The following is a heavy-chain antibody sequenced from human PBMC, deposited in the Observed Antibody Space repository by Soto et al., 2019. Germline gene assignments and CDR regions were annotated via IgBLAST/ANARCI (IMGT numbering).Heavy chain of an antibody. CDR2: ITFRGDNT. D-gene: IGHD1-26*01. J-gene: IGHJ4*02. CDR3: AKLGTMGVFDN. Sequence: EVQLLESGGGLVPPGGSLRLSCAASGFTFSSYAMSWVRQAPGKGLEWLAGITFRGDNTYYADSVKGRFTLSRDNSRNRLDLQMNSLKVEDTALYYCAKLGTMGVFDNWGQGTLLTGSS. CDR1: GFTFSSYA. V-gene: IGHV3-23*01.